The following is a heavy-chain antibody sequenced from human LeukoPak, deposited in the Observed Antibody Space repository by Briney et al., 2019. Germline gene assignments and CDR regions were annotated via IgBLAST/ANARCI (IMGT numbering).Heavy chain of an antibody. V-gene: IGHV4-4*02. CDR3: ARDLSSMVRGVIWY. CDR2: IYHSGST. J-gene: IGHJ4*02. Sequence: PSETLSLTCAVSGGSISSSNWWSWVRQPPGKGLEWIGEIYHSGSTNYNPSLKSRVTVSVDKSKNQFSLKLSSVTAADTAVYYCARDLSSMVRGVIWYWGQGTLVTVSS. D-gene: IGHD3-10*01. CDR1: GGSISSSNW.